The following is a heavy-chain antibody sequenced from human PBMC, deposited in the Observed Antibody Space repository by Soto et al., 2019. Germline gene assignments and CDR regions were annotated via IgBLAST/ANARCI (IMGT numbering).Heavy chain of an antibody. CDR3: ARGSTYYDFWSGYPFDY. Sequence: PSETLSLTCTVSGGSISSYYWNWVRLPQGKGLEWIGYIYYSGSTNYNPSLKSRVTISVDTSKNQFSLKLSSVTAADTAVYYCARGSTYYDFWSGYPFDYWGQGTLVTVSS. CDR1: GGSISSYY. CDR2: IYYSGST. D-gene: IGHD3-3*01. J-gene: IGHJ4*02. V-gene: IGHV4-59*13.